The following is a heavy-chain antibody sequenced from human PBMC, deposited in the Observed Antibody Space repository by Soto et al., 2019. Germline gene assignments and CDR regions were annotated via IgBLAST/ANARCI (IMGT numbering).Heavy chain of an antibody. CDR1: GGSISSSTHY. CDR2: TFYTGAT. Sequence: QLQLQESGPGLVKPSETLSLTCTVSGGSISSSTHYWGWIRQPPGKGLEWIGITFYTGATSYSASLKSRVTISVDTSKNQFSLKLSSVTAADTAVYYCVRQGYSGHDSDWFDPWGQGTLVTVSS. CDR3: VRQGYSGHDSDWFDP. D-gene: IGHD5-12*01. V-gene: IGHV4-39*01. J-gene: IGHJ5*02.